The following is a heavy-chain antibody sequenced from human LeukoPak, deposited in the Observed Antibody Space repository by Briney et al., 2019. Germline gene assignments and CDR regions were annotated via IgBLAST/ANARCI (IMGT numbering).Heavy chain of an antibody. CDR2: ISSSSSTI. J-gene: IGHJ4*02. CDR1: GFTFSSYS. Sequence: AGGCLRLSCAASGFTFSSYSMNWVRQAPGKGLEWVSYISSSSSTIYYADSVKGRFTISRDNAKNSLYLQMDSLRAEDTAVYCCARGRRFDYWGQGTLVTVSS. CDR3: ARGRRFDY. D-gene: IGHD5-24*01. V-gene: IGHV3-48*01.